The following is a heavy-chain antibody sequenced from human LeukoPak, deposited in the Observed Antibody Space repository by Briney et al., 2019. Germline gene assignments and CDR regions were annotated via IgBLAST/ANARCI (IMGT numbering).Heavy chain of an antibody. CDR1: GGSISSSSYY. V-gene: IGHV4-39*01. CDR2: IYYSGST. CDR3: ARTTGKGRCFDY. Sequence: SETLSLTCTVSGGSISSSSYYWGWIRQPPGKGLEWIGSIYYSGSTYYNPSLKSRVTISVDTSKNQFSLKLSSVTAADTAVYYCARTTGKGRCFDYWGQGTLVTVSS. J-gene: IGHJ4*02. D-gene: IGHD2-8*02.